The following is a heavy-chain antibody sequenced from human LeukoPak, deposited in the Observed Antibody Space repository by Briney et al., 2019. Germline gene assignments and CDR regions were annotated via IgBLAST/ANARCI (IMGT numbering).Heavy chain of an antibody. J-gene: IGHJ6*03. CDR3: AKGGGRRLIYYYYMDV. Sequence: GGSLRLSCAASGFIFDDYAMHWVRQAPGKGLEWVSGISWDSDSIDYADSVKGRFTISRDNAKNSLYLQMNSLRAEDMALYYCAKGGGRRLIYYYYMDVWGKRTTVTVSS. CDR1: GFIFDDYA. CDR2: ISWDSDSI. D-gene: IGHD3-16*01. V-gene: IGHV3-9*03.